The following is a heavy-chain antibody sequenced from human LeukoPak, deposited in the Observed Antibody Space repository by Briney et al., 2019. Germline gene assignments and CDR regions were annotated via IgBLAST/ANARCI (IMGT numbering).Heavy chain of an antibody. CDR2: IYYTRST. CDR3: ARGVTMIVVVIHDWYFDL. J-gene: IGHJ2*01. V-gene: IGHV4-39*01. CDR1: GGSISSSSYY. Sequence: TSETLSLTCTVSGGSISSSSYYWGWIRQPPGKGLEWIGSIYYTRSTYYNPSLKSRVTISVDTSKNQFSLKLTSVTAADTAVYYCARGVTMIVVVIHDWYFDLWGRGTLVTVSS. D-gene: IGHD3-22*01.